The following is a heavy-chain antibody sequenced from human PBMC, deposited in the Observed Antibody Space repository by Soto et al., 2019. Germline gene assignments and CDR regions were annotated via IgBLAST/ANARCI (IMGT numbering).Heavy chain of an antibody. CDR2: IWYDGSNK. Sequence: PGGSLRLSCAASGFTFSSYGMHWVRQAPGKGLEWVAVIWYDGSNKYYADSVKGRFTISRDNSKNTLYLQMNSLRAEDTAVYYCARAGCCSGGSCRGIMDVWGQGTTVTVSS. CDR3: ARAGCCSGGSCRGIMDV. J-gene: IGHJ6*02. D-gene: IGHD2-15*01. V-gene: IGHV3-33*01. CDR1: GFTFSSYG.